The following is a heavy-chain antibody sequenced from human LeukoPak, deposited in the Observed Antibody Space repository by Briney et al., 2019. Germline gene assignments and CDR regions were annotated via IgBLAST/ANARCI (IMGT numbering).Heavy chain of an antibody. Sequence: GASAKVSCKASGGTFSSYAISWVRQAPGQGLEWMGGIIPIFGTANYAQKFQGRVTITADESTSTAYMELSSLRSEDTAVYYCARVGCSSTSCPPYYYYYMDVWGKGTTVTVSS. V-gene: IGHV1-69*13. CDR1: GGTFSSYA. D-gene: IGHD2-2*01. J-gene: IGHJ6*03. CDR2: IIPIFGTA. CDR3: ARVGCSSTSCPPYYYYYMDV.